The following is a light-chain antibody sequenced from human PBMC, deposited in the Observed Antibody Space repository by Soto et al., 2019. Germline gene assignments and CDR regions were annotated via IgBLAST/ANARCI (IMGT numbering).Light chain of an antibody. CDR2: KAS. V-gene: IGKV1-5*03. CDR3: QHYFSYPYA. CDR1: QSVLTW. Sequence: DIQVTQSPATLSASVGDTVSITCRASQSVLTWLAWYQQKPGKAPNLLIYKASRLRDGVPSRFSGSGSGTDFTRTITSLQPDDFASYLCQHYFSYPYAFGQGTKLEI. J-gene: IGKJ2*01.